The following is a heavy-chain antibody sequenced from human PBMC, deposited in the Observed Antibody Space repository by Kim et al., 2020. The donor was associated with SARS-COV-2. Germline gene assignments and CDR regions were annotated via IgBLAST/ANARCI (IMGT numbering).Heavy chain of an antibody. CDR1: GFTVSSNY. D-gene: IGHD2-21*02. CDR2: IYSGGST. CDR3: AREVRGGDPHYFDY. V-gene: IGHV3-66*01. Sequence: GGSLRLSCAASGFTVSSNYMSWVRQAPGKGLEWVSVIYSGGSTYYADSVKGRFTISRDNSKNTLYLQMNSLRAEDTAVYYCAREVRGGDPHYFDYWGQGTLVTVSS. J-gene: IGHJ4*02.